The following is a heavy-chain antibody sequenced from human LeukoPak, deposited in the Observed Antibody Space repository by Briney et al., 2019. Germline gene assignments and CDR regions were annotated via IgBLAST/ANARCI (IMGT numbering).Heavy chain of an antibody. Sequence: PGGSLRLSCAASGFTFSDVMHWVRQAPGKGLEWVAVTSYDERSKHYAESVKGRFTISRDNSKKRLYLQMDNLRVEDTAVYYCVKDLVATGEDVWGQGTTVTVSS. D-gene: IGHD5-12*01. CDR2: TSYDERSK. CDR3: VKDLVATGEDV. J-gene: IGHJ6*02. V-gene: IGHV3-30*04. CDR1: GFTFSDV.